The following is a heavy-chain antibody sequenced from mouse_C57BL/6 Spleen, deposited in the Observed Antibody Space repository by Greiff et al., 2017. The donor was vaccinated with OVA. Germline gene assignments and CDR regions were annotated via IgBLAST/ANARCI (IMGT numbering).Heavy chain of an antibody. Sequence: QVQLQQPGTELVKPGASVKLSCKASGYTFTSYWMHWVKQRPGQGLEWIGNINPSNGGTNYNEKFKSKATLTVDKSSSTAYMQISSLTSEDSAVYYCARGGRWLLLSDYWGQGTTLTVSS. CDR1: GYTFTSYW. J-gene: IGHJ2*01. V-gene: IGHV1-53*01. CDR3: ARGGRWLLLSDY. D-gene: IGHD2-3*01. CDR2: INPSNGGT.